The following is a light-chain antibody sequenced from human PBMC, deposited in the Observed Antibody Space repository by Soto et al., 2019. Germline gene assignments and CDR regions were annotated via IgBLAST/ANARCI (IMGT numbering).Light chain of an antibody. V-gene: IGKV3-15*01. J-gene: IGKJ5*01. CDR1: QSVSSN. CDR3: QQYNNWPRSIT. CDR2: GAS. Sequence: IVMTQSPSTLSGSPGERATLSWRASQSVSSNLAWYQQKPGQAPRLLIYGASTRATGIPARFSGSGSGTEFTLNISSLQSEDFAVYYCQQYNNWPRSITFGQGTRLEIK.